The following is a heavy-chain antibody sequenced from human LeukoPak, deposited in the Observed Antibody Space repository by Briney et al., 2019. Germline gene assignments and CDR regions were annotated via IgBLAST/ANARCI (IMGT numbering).Heavy chain of an antibody. D-gene: IGHD1-1*01. CDR1: GFNFDDYY. CDR2: ISSSGSTI. CDR3: ARDSPVRNDGWPLFDY. J-gene: IGHJ4*02. V-gene: IGHV3-11*01. Sequence: GGSLRLSCAASGFNFDDYYMSWVRQSPGKGLEWIAYISSSGSTIYCADSMEGRFTISRDNAKNSLYLQMNSLRAEDTAIYYCARDSPVRNDGWPLFDYWGQGTLVTVSS.